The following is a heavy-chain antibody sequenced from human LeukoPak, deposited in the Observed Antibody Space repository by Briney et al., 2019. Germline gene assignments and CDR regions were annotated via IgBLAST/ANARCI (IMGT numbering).Heavy chain of an antibody. CDR2: INPNSGGT. V-gene: IGHV1-2*02. CDR1: GYTFSSYY. Sequence: GASVKVSCKAFGYTFSSYYMHWVRQAPGQGLEWMGWINPNSGGTNYAQKFQGRVTMTRDTSISTAYMELSRLRSDDTAVYYCASPPDYGDYLTFDYWGQGTLVTVSS. CDR3: ASPPDYGDYLTFDY. J-gene: IGHJ4*02. D-gene: IGHD4-17*01.